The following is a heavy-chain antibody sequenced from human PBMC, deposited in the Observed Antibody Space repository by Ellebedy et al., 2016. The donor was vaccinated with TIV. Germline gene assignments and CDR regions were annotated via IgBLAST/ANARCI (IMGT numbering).Heavy chain of an antibody. Sequence: ASVKVSCKPSGYTFTKYGISWVRQAPGQGLEWMGWISGYNGDTNYAQKFQGRVTMTIDTSTSTVYMELRSLSFDDTAVYYCTRGFYEKFDPWGQGTLVTVS. V-gene: IGHV1-18*04. D-gene: IGHD5/OR15-5a*01. CDR3: TRGFYEKFDP. CDR1: GYTFTKYG. J-gene: IGHJ5*02. CDR2: ISGYNGDT.